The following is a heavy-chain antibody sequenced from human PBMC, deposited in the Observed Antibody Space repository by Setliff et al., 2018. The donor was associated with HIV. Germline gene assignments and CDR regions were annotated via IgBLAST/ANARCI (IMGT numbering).Heavy chain of an antibody. J-gene: IGHJ4*02. D-gene: IGHD3-22*01. CDR3: VRAHTSGYLYWDY. CDR2: IWYDGSNK. V-gene: IGHV3-33*08. CDR1: GFTFSDAW. Sequence: PGGSLRLSCVASTASGFTFSDAWMSWVRQAPGKGLEWVAVIWYDGSNKYYADSVKGRFTISRDNSKNMLYLQMNSLKTEDTAVYFCVRAHTSGYLYWDYWGQGMLVTVSS.